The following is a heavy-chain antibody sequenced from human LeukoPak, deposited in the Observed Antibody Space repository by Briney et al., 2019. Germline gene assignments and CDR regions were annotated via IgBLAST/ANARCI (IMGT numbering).Heavy chain of an antibody. CDR3: ARQEGVRRPSDY. J-gene: IGHJ4*02. Sequence: MPGESLKISCQGSGYTFTKYWIGWVRQMPGKGLEWMGIIFPGDSDTRYSPSFQGQVTISADKSVSTAYLQWSSLKASDTAMYYCARQEGVRRPSDYWGQGTLVTVSS. V-gene: IGHV5-51*01. CDR2: IFPGDSDT. D-gene: IGHD4-23*01. CDR1: GYTFTKYW.